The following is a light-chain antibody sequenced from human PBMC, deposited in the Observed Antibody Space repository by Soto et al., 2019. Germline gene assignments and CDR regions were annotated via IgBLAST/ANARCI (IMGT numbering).Light chain of an antibody. Sequence: EVVLTQSPGTLSLSPGEGATLSCRVSQTLSSAYLAWYQQKPGQAPRLLISGSSIRATGIPDRFSGGGSGTDFTLTITRLEPEDFEVYYCQQYITSPYTFGQETKVEIK. CDR2: GSS. J-gene: IGKJ2*01. V-gene: IGKV3-20*01. CDR3: QQYITSPYT. CDR1: QTLSSAY.